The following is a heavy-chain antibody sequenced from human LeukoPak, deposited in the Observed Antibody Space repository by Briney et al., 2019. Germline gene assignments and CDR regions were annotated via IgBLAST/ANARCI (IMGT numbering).Heavy chain of an antibody. CDR2: IYGRAST. CDR1: GYSLGKNYY. CDR3: ARYDSRGSASTKFDY. J-gene: IGHJ4*02. D-gene: IGHD3-3*01. Sequence: SETLSLTCAVSGYSLGKNYYWGWIRQSPGKGLEWIGRIYGRASTSYNPSLMNRVIMSVDTSKNHFSLQLTSVTAADTAVHYCARYDSRGSASTKFDYWGPGIQVTVSS. V-gene: IGHV4-38-2*01.